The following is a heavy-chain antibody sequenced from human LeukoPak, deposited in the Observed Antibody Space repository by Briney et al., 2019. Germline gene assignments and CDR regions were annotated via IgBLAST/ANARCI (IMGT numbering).Heavy chain of an antibody. CDR2: ININSGGT. D-gene: IGHD3-16*01. V-gene: IGHV1-2*02. CDR1: GYIFTDYY. CDR3: ARYKDGRYDLEY. Sequence: GASVKVSCKTSGYIFTDYYIFWVRQAPGQGLEWMGWININSGGTNYAQKFHGRVTMTRDMSISTAYMDLTSLISDDTAIYYCARYKDGRYDLEYWGQGTLVTVSP. J-gene: IGHJ4*02.